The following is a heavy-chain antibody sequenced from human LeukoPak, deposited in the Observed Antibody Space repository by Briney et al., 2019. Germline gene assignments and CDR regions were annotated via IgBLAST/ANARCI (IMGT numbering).Heavy chain of an antibody. D-gene: IGHD1-26*01. CDR1: GGSISSSSYY. V-gene: IGHV4-39*01. CDR2: IYYSGST. CDR3: ARLDNGRGAFDY. Sequence: SETLSLTCTVSGGSISSSSYYWGWIRQPPGKGLEWIGTIYYSGSTYYNPSLKSRVTISVDTSKNQFSLKLSSVTAADTAVYYCARLDNGRGAFDYWGQGTLVTVSS. J-gene: IGHJ4*02.